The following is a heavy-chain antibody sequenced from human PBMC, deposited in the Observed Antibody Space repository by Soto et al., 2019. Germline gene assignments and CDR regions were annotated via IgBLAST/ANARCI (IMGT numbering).Heavy chain of an antibody. J-gene: IGHJ4*02. CDR3: TRGPRSTSTGTGAF. D-gene: IGHD1-1*01. Sequence: QPGGSLRLSCAASGFTFSMYRMHWVRQVPGKGPEWVSRINDDGISTNYADSVKGRFTISRDNAKNTLYLQMNALRVEDTAVYYCTRGPRSTSTGTGAFWGQGTRVPSPQ. CDR1: GFTFSMYR. CDR2: INDDGIST. V-gene: IGHV3-74*01.